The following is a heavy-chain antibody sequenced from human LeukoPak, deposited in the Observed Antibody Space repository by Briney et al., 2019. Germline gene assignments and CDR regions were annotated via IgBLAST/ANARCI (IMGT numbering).Heavy chain of an antibody. CDR1: GGSISSYS. J-gene: IGHJ5*02. D-gene: IGHD3-10*01. CDR3: ARAGASGSYLHWFDP. Sequence: PSETLSLTCIVSGGSISSYSWSWIRQPAGKGLEWIGRIYGSGSTNYNPSLKSRVTISVDTSKNQFSLKLFSVTAADTAVYYCARAGASGSYLHWFDPWGQGTLVTVSS. CDR2: IYGSGST. V-gene: IGHV4-4*07.